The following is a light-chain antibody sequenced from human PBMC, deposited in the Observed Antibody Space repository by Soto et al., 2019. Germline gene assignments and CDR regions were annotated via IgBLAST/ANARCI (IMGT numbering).Light chain of an antibody. Sequence: DIVMTQSTDSLALSLCESSTINCKSSQCVFYSSNNKNYLAWYQQKPGQPPKLLIYWASTRESGVPDRFSGSGSGTEFTLTISSLQSEDFAVYYCQQYNNWPRTFGQGTKVDI. J-gene: IGKJ1*01. CDR1: QCVFYSSNNKNY. V-gene: IGKV4-1*01. CDR2: WAS. CDR3: QQYNNWPRT.